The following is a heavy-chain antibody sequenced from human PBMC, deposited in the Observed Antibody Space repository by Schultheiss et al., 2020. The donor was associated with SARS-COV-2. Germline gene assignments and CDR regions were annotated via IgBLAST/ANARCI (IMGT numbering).Heavy chain of an antibody. CDR3: ARGGCVRSTCYLFDF. CDR1: GGSISSYY. CDR2: IYTSGST. Sequence: SQTLSLTCTVSGGSISSYYWSWIRQPAGKGLEWIGRIYTSGSTNYNPSLKSRVTMSVDTSKNQFSLKLSSVTAADTAVYYCARGGCVRSTCYLFDFWGQGTLVTVSS. V-gene: IGHV4-4*07. J-gene: IGHJ4*02. D-gene: IGHD2-2*01.